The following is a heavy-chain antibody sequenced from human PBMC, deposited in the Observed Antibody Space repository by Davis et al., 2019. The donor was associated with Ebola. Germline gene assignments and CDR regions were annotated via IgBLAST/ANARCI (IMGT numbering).Heavy chain of an antibody. D-gene: IGHD2-2*01. CDR1: GFTFSDYY. CDR2: IWYDGSNK. CDR3: ARDNIVVVPAAIGVFNYYYGMDV. Sequence: GESLKISCAASGFTFSDYYMSWVRQAPGKGLEWVAVIWYDGSNKYYADSVKGRFTISRDNSKNSLYLQMNSLRAEDTAVYYCARDNIVVVPAAIGVFNYYYGMDVWGQGTTVTVSS. V-gene: IGHV3-33*08. J-gene: IGHJ6*02.